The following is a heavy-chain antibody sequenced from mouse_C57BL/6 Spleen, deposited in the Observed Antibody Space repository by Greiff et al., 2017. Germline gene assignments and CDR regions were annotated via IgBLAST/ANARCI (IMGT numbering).Heavy chain of an antibody. CDR2: IYPGDGDT. CDR1: GYAFSSSW. D-gene: IGHD1-1*01. Sequence: QVQLQQSGPELVKPGASVKISCKASGYAFSSSWINWVKQRPGKGLEWIGRIYPGDGDTNYNGKFKGKATLTADKSSSTAYMQLSSLTSEDSAVYFCARWVYYYFDYWGQGTTLTVSS. CDR3: ARWVYYYFDY. J-gene: IGHJ2*01. V-gene: IGHV1-82*01.